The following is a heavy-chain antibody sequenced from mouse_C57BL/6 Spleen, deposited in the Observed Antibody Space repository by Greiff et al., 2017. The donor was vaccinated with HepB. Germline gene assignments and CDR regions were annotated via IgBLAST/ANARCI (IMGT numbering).Heavy chain of an antibody. Sequence: QVQLQQPGAELVKPGASVKLSCKASGYTFTSYWMQWVKQRPGQGLEWIGEIDPSDSYTNYNQKFKGKATLTVDTYSSTAYMQLSSLTSEDSAVYYCAIEGGNAMDYWGQGTSVTVSS. V-gene: IGHV1-50*01. CDR3: AIEGGNAMDY. D-gene: IGHD1-1*02. CDR1: GYTFTSYW. J-gene: IGHJ4*01. CDR2: IDPSDSYT.